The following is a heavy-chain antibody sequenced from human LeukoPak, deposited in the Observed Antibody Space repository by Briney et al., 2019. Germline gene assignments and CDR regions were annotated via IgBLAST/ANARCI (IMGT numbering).Heavy chain of an antibody. CDR3: ARDRTRSGMDAFDI. Sequence: ASVKVSCKASGYTFTGYYMHWVRQAPGQGLEWMGWINPNSGGTNYAQKFQGRVTMTRDTSISTAYMELSGLRSDDTAVYYCARDRTRSGMDAFDIWGQGTMVTVSS. V-gene: IGHV1-2*02. CDR1: GYTFTGYY. J-gene: IGHJ3*02. CDR2: INPNSGGT. D-gene: IGHD3-10*01.